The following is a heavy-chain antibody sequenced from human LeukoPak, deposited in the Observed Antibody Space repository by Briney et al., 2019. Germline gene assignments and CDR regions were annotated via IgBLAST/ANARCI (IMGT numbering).Heavy chain of an antibody. CDR1: GGSFSGYY. V-gene: IGHV4-34*01. CDR3: ARDRRDIVVVPAAIPETYYYYGMDV. CDR2: INHSGST. J-gene: IGHJ6*02. D-gene: IGHD2-2*02. Sequence: PSETLSLTCAVYGGSFSGYYWSWIRQPPGKGLEWIGEINHSGSTNYNPSLKSRVTISVDTSKNQFSLKLSSVTAADTAVYYCARDRRDIVVVPAAIPETYYYYGMDVWGQGTTVTVSS.